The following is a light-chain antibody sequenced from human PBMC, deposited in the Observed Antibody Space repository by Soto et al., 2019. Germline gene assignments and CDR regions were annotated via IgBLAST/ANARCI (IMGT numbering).Light chain of an antibody. V-gene: IGLV2-14*01. CDR3: SPIYSDGAYV. J-gene: IGLJ1*01. CDR1: SSDVASNKY. CDR2: KVT. Sequence: QAVLTQPASMTVSPGQSVTIPCASTSSDVASNKYASWYRQYPGKVAKPLINKVTNRPSGVSYRFSGSKSGNTASLTLSGLVDGEDADYFCSPIYSDGAYVFGSGTKVTVL.